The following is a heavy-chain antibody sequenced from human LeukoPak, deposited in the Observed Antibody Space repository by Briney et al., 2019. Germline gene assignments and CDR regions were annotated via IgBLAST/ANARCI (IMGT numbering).Heavy chain of an antibody. CDR1: GFTLSSSE. Sequence: GGTLRLSCAASGFTLSSSEMIWVRQAPGRGLEWVSYISRRGSTVFYADSVKGRFTISRGNAKNSVSLQMNSLRAEDTAVYFCARPTWTNYMDVWGKGTADTISS. CDR3: ARPTWTNYMDV. V-gene: IGHV3-48*03. CDR2: ISRRGSTV. J-gene: IGHJ6*03. D-gene: IGHD3/OR15-3a*01.